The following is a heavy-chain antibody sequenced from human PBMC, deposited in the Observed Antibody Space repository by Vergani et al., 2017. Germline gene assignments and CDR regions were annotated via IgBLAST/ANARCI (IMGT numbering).Heavy chain of an antibody. J-gene: IGHJ4*02. Sequence: QVQLVQSGAEVKKPGASVKVSCKASGGTFSSYAISWVRQAPGQGLEWMGRIIPIFGTANYAQKFQGRVTITADESTSTAYMELSSLRSEDTAVYYCARDAYYDSSGYYTIDYWGQGTLVTVSS. CDR3: ARDAYYDSSGYYTIDY. CDR2: IIPIFGTA. D-gene: IGHD3-22*01. CDR1: GGTFSSYA. V-gene: IGHV1-69*18.